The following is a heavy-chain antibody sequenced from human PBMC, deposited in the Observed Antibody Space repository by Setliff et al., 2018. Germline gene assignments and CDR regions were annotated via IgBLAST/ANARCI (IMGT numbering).Heavy chain of an antibody. CDR1: AFTFNKYA. Sequence: PGGSLRLSCAASAFTFNKYAVTWLRQAPGKGLEWVSSITVSGHTTYADSVEGRFSISRDNSRNTLYLQMNSLRAEDTAVFYCVPGRGSWGQGALVTAPQ. CDR3: VPGRGS. J-gene: IGHJ5*02. D-gene: IGHD6-25*01. V-gene: IGHV3-23*01. CDR2: ITVSGHTT.